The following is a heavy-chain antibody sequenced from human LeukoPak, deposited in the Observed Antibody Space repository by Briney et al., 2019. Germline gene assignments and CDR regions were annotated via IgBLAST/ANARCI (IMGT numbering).Heavy chain of an antibody. CDR3: TSNHHFSGWYVADY. CDR1: GFTFDDYA. J-gene: IGHJ4*02. Sequence: GGSLRLSCTASGFTFDDYAMSWFRQAPGKGLEWLGFIRSKAYGGTTEYAASVKDRFTISRDDSKSVAYLQMNSLKTEDTAVYFCTSNHHFSGWYVADYWGQGTLVTVSS. D-gene: IGHD6-19*01. V-gene: IGHV3-49*03. CDR2: IRSKAYGGTT.